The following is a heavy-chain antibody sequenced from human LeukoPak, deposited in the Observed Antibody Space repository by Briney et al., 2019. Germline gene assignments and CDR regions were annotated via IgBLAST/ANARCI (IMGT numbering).Heavy chain of an antibody. CDR3: AKDLAFWSGYYIRYFQH. CDR1: GFTFSSYA. CDR2: ISGSGGST. Sequence: GGSLRLSYAASGFTFSSYAMSWVRQAPGKGLEWVSAISGSGGSTYYADSVKGRFTISRDNSKNTLYLQMNSLRAEDTAVYYCAKDLAFWSGYYIRYFQHWGQGTLVTVSS. V-gene: IGHV3-23*01. J-gene: IGHJ1*01. D-gene: IGHD3-3*01.